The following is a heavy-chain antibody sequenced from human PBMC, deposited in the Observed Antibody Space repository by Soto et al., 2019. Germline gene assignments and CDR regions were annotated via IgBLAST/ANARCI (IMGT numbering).Heavy chain of an antibody. CDR1: GYTFTSYY. D-gene: IGHD3-22*01. J-gene: IGHJ3*02. Sequence: ASVKVSCKASGYTFTSYYMHWGRQAPGQGLEWMGIINPSGGSTSYAQKFQGRVTMTRDTSTSTVYMQLSSLRSEDTAVYYCARDLEDSSGPYDAFDIWGQGTMVTVSS. CDR3: ARDLEDSSGPYDAFDI. V-gene: IGHV1-46*01. CDR2: INPSGGST.